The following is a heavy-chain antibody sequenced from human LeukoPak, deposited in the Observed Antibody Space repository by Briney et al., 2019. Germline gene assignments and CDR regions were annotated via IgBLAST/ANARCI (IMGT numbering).Heavy chain of an antibody. Sequence: SETLSLTCAVYGGSFSGYYWSWIRRPPGKGLEWIGEINHSGSTNYNPSLKSRVTISVDTSKNQFSLRLSSVTAADTAVYYCAREKFGDSSIDYWGQGTLVTVSS. CDR3: AREKFGDSSIDY. CDR2: INHSGST. D-gene: IGHD3-10*01. CDR1: GGSFSGYY. V-gene: IGHV4-34*01. J-gene: IGHJ4*02.